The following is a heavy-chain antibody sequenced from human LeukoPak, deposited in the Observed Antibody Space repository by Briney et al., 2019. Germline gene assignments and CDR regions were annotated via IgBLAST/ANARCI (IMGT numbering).Heavy chain of an antibody. J-gene: IGHJ5*02. Sequence: GASVKVSCKASGYTFTSYGISWVRQAPGQGLEWMGWISAYNGNTDYAQKLQGRVTMTTDTSTSTAYMELRSLRSDDTAVYYCARDGGGSYFLSYNWFDPWGQGTLVTVSS. CDR2: ISAYNGNT. D-gene: IGHD1-26*01. CDR3: ARDGGGSYFLSYNWFDP. CDR1: GYTFTSYG. V-gene: IGHV1-18*01.